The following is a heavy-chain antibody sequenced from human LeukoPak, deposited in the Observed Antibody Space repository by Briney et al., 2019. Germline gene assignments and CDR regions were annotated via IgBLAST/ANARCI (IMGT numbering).Heavy chain of an antibody. CDR2: ISGSGGST. D-gene: IGHD6-13*01. Sequence: PGGSLRLSCAASGFTVSSNYMSWVRQAPGKGLEWVSAISGSGGSTYYGGSVKGRFTISRDNSKNTLYLQMNSLRAEDTAVYYCAKTRPLDSSSWSHGDYWGQGTLVTVSS. V-gene: IGHV3-23*01. CDR3: AKTRPLDSSSWSHGDY. CDR1: GFTVSSNY. J-gene: IGHJ4*02.